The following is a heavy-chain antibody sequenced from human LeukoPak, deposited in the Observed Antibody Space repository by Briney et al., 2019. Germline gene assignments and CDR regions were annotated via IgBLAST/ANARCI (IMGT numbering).Heavy chain of an antibody. Sequence: ASVKVSCKASGYTFTSYGISWVRQAPGQGLEWMGWISAYNGNTNYAQKLQGRVTMTTDTSTSTAYMELRSLRSEDTAVYYCAREADYDSSGYSFDYWGQGTLVTVSS. J-gene: IGHJ4*02. CDR3: AREADYDSSGYSFDY. CDR1: GYTFTSYG. D-gene: IGHD3-22*01. CDR2: ISAYNGNT. V-gene: IGHV1-18*01.